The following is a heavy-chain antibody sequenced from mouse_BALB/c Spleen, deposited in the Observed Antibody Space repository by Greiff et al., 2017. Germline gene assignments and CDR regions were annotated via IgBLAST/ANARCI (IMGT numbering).Heavy chain of an antibody. CDR1: GFSLTGYG. Sequence: VMLVESGPGLVAPSQSLSITCTVSGFSLTGYGVNWVRQPPGKGLEWLGMIWGDGSTDYNSALKSRLSISKDNSKSQVFLKMNSLQTDDTARYYCARGGKGPFYAMDYWGQGTSVTVSS. CDR3: ARGGKGPFYAMDY. V-gene: IGHV2-6-7*01. J-gene: IGHJ4*01. D-gene: IGHD1-1*02. CDR2: IWGDGST.